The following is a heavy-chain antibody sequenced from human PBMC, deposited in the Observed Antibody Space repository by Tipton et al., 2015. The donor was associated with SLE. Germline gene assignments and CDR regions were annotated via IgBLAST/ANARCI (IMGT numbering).Heavy chain of an antibody. D-gene: IGHD4-17*01. CDR1: SYSISSGYY. V-gene: IGHV4-28*01. Sequence: TLSLTCIVSSYSISSGYYWGWIRQPPGKVLEWIGSIYHSWSIYYIGNTYYNPSLESRVTISADTFKNQFSLKVTSVTAADTAVYFCARIHPNNYGDYGPFVYWGQGILVTVSS. CDR2: IYYIGNT. J-gene: IGHJ4*02. CDR3: ARIHPNNYGDYGPFVY.